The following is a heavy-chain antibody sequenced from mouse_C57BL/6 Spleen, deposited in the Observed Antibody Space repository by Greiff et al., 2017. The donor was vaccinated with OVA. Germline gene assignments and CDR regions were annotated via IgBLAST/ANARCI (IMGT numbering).Heavy chain of an antibody. CDR1: GYTFTDYY. D-gene: IGHD2-4*01. V-gene: IGHV1-76*01. CDR3: AREDDYDYYYFDD. Sequence: QVQLQQSGAELVRPGASVKLSCKASGYTFTDYYINWVKQRPGQGLEWIARIYPGSGNTYYNEKFKGKATLTAEKSSSTAYMQLSSLTSEDSAVYFCAREDDYDYYYFDDWGQGTTLTVSS. J-gene: IGHJ2*01. CDR2: IYPGSGNT.